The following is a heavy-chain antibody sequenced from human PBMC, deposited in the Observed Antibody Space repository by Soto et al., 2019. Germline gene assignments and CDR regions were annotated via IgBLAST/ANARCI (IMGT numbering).Heavy chain of an antibody. CDR3: TRDWNYYYESSAPRGY. V-gene: IGHV3-49*05. CDR1: GFSFGEFS. J-gene: IGHJ4*02. D-gene: IGHD3-22*01. Sequence: KPGGSLRLSCTASGFSFGEFSFNWFRQAPGKGLEWVAFIRTKAFDATTEYAASVKGRFILSRDDSKNTTYLQMTSLKTEDTGIYFXTRDWNYYYESSAPRGYWGRGSPVTVSS. CDR2: IRTKAFDATT.